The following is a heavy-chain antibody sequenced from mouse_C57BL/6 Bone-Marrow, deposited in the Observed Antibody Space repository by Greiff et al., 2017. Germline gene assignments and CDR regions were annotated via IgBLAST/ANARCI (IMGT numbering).Heavy chain of an antibody. CDR2: IDPETGGT. Sequence: QVQLQQSGAELVRPGASVTLSCKASGYTFTDYEMHWVKQTPVHGLEWIGAIDPETGGTAFNQKFKGKAILTADKSSSTAYMELRSLTSEDSAVDYCTSYRGYFDGWGTGTTRTVSS. CDR1: GYTFTDYE. J-gene: IGHJ1*03. V-gene: IGHV1-15*01. D-gene: IGHD2-12*01. CDR3: TSYRGYFDG.